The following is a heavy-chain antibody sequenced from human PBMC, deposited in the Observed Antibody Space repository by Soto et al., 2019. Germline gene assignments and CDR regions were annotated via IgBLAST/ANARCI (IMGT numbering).Heavy chain of an antibody. V-gene: IGHV3-66*01. CDR3: AKTGTTNWFDP. CDR2: IYSGGDA. CDR1: GFTVSSNY. Sequence: PGGSLRLSCAASGFTVSSNYMSWVRQAPGKGLEWVSIIYSGGDAYYADSVKGRFTISRDNSKNMLYLQMNSLRAEDTAVYYCAKTGTTNWFDPWGQGTLVTVSS. J-gene: IGHJ5*02. D-gene: IGHD1-1*01.